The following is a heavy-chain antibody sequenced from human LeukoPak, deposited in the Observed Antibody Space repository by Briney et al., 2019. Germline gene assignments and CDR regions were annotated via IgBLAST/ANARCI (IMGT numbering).Heavy chain of an antibody. CDR3: ARGLTTGTTRANAFDI. CDR2: IYHSGST. D-gene: IGHD1-1*01. J-gene: IGHJ3*02. V-gene: IGHV4-30-2*01. CDR1: GGSISSGGYS. Sequence: SETLSLTCAVSGGSISSGGYSWRWIRQPPGKGLEWIGYIYHSGSTYYNPSLKSRVTISVDRSKNQFSLKLSSVTAADTAVYYCARGLTTGTTRANAFDIWGQGTMVTVSS.